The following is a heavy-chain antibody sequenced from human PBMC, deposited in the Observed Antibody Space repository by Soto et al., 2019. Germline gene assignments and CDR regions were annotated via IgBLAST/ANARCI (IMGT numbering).Heavy chain of an antibody. CDR3: AKDMGSSGWYDYYYYGMDV. D-gene: IGHD6-19*01. Sequence: GGSLRLSCAASGFTFSSYGMHWVRQAPGKGLEWVAVISYDGSNKYYADSVKGRFTISRDNSKNTLYLQMNSLRAEDTAVYYCAKDMGSSGWYDYYYYGMDVWGQGTTVTVSS. J-gene: IGHJ6*02. CDR2: ISYDGSNK. V-gene: IGHV3-30*18. CDR1: GFTFSSYG.